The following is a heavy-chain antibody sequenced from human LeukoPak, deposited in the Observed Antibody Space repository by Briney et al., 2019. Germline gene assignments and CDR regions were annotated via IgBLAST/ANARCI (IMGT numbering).Heavy chain of an antibody. CDR2: IYYSGST. CDR3: ARGIPCSGGSCYLDY. J-gene: IGHJ4*02. CDR1: GGSMSSYS. V-gene: IGHV4-59*12. Sequence: SETLSLTCTVSGGSMSSYSWSWIRQPPGEGLEWIGFIYYSGSTNYNPSLKSRVTISVDTSKNQFSLKLSSVTAADTAVYYCARGIPCSGGSCYLDYWGQGTLVTVSS. D-gene: IGHD2-15*01.